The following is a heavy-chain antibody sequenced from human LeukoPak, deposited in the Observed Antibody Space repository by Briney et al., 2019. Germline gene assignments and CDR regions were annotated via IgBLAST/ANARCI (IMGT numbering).Heavy chain of an antibody. CDR3: TRDRHSAGGSYGYLDY. CDR1: GFTFGDYD. V-gene: IGHV3-49*04. Sequence: GGSLRLSCTASGFTFGDYDMSWVRQAPGKGLQWVGFIRSKTYGGTTEYAASVKGRCTISRDDSKSIAYLQMNSLKTEDTAVYYCTRDRHSAGGSYGYLDYWGQGTLVTVSS. CDR2: IRSKTYGGTT. J-gene: IGHJ4*02. D-gene: IGHD1-26*01.